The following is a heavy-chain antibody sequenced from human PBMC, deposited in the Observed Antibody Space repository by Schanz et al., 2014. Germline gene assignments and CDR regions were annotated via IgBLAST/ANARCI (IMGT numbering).Heavy chain of an antibody. CDR3: ARPALWFGDNCFDP. CDR1: GFTFSSYA. Sequence: EVQLLESGGGLVQPGGSLRLSCAASGFTFSSYALHWVRQAPGKGLEWVSRINWSDGGSTGYADSVRGRFTISRDNAKNTLYLQMNSLRAEDTAVYDCARPALWFGDNCFDPWGQGTLVTVSS. J-gene: IGHJ5*02. CDR2: INWSDGGST. V-gene: IGHV3-74*01. D-gene: IGHD3-10*01.